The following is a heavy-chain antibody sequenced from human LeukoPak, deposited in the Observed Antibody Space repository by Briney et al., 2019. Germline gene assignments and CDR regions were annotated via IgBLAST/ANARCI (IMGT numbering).Heavy chain of an antibody. J-gene: IGHJ4*02. CDR3: AREISGYSDY. Sequence: GASVKVSCKASAYTFTGYYMHWVRQAPGQGLEWMGWINASSGDTKYAQKFQGRVTMTRDTSISTAYMELSRLRSDDTAMYYCAREISGYSDYSGQGTLVTVSS. D-gene: IGHD3-22*01. CDR2: INASSGDT. CDR1: AYTFTGYY. V-gene: IGHV1-2*02.